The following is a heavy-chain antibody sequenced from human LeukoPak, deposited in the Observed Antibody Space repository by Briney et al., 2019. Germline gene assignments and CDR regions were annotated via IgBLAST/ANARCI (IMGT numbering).Heavy chain of an antibody. V-gene: IGHV1-8*01. CDR3: ARAPPWFGTGYQYYYMDV. CDR2: MNPNSGNT. Sequence: AASVKVSCKASGYTFTSYDINWVRQATGQGLEWMGWMNPNSGNTGYAQKFQGRVTMIRNTSISTAYMELSSLRSEDTAVYYCARAPPWFGTGYQYYYMDVWGKGTTVTVSS. D-gene: IGHD3-10*01. J-gene: IGHJ6*03. CDR1: GYTFTSYD.